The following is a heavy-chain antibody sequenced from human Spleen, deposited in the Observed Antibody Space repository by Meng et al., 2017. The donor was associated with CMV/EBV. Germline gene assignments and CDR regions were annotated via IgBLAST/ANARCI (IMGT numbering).Heavy chain of an antibody. CDR2: ISGSGDKT. V-gene: IGHV3-23*01. CDR1: GFTFNNYA. D-gene: IGHD3-10*01. Sequence: SGFTFNNYAMSWVRQAPGKGLEWVSTISGSGDKTYYADSVKGRFTISRDNSKNTLYLQMDSLRVEDTAVYYCAKDNRMGYYDSGSGIYWGQGTLVTVSS. J-gene: IGHJ4*02. CDR3: AKDNRMGYYDSGSGIY.